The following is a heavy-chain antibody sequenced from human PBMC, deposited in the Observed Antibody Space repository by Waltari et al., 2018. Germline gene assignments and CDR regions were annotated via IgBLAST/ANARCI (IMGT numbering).Heavy chain of an antibody. V-gene: IGHV6-1*01. D-gene: IGHD1-7*01. CDR2: TYYRSKWYN. CDR3: VRDGELGLDTFDI. CDR1: GDSVSSTGAA. Sequence: QVQLQQSGPGLVKPWQTLSLTCSISGDSVSSTGAAWNWIRQSPSRGLEWLGRTYYRSKWYNDYALFVKSRISVNPDTSKNQFSLQLRSVTPEDTAVYYCVRDGELGLDTFDIWGQGTRVTVSS. J-gene: IGHJ3*02.